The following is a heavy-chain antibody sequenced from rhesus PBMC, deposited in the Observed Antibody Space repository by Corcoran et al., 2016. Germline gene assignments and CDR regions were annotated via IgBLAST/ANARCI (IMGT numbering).Heavy chain of an antibody. J-gene: IGHJ4*01. V-gene: IGHV4-76*01. D-gene: IGHD5-12*01. CDR3: ARLDRGD. CDR1: GGSISGGYD. Sequence: QVQLQESGPGLVKPSETLSLPCAVSGGSISGGYDWSWIRQPPGKGLEWIGYIHGSSGGTNYNPSLKNRVTISKDTSKNQFSLKLSSVTAADTAVYYCARLDRGDWGQGVLVTVSS. CDR2: IHGSSGGT.